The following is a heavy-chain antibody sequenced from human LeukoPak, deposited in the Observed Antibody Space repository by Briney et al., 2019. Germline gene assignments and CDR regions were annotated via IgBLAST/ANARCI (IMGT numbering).Heavy chain of an antibody. CDR1: GGSVSSYY. CDR2: IYYSGST. CDR3: ARVRLSGSYLNAFDI. J-gene: IGHJ3*02. D-gene: IGHD1-26*01. V-gene: IGHV4-59*02. Sequence: SETLSLTCTVSGGSVSSYYWNWIRQPPGKGLEWIGYIYYSGSTNYNPSLKSRVTISVDTSKNQFSLKLNSITTADTAVYYCARVRLSGSYLNAFDIWGQGTLVTVSS.